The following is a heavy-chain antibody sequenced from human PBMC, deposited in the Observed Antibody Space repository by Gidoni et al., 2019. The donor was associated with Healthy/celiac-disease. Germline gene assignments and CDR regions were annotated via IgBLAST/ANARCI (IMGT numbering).Heavy chain of an antibody. CDR2: IYHSGST. V-gene: IGHV4-38-2*02. CDR1: GYSISSGYY. D-gene: IGHD3-3*01. J-gene: IGHJ4*02. CDR3: ARDLPTPQYYDFWSADIILPESDY. Sequence: QVQLQESGPGLVKPSETLSLTCTVSGYSISSGYYWGWIRQPPGKGLEWIGSIYHSGSTYYNPSLKSRVTISVDTSKNQFSLKLSSVTAADTAVYYCARDLPTPQYYDFWSADIILPESDYWGQGTLVTVSS.